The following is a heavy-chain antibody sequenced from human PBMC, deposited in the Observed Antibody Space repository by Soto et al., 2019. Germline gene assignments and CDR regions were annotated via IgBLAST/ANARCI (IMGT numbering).Heavy chain of an antibody. CDR2: ISVSGGST. D-gene: IGHD6-19*01. CDR3: ARSSTLQWVAIDY. V-gene: IGHV3-23*01. CDR1: GFTFSSYA. J-gene: IGHJ4*02. Sequence: EVQLLESGGGLVQPGGSLRLSCAASGFTFSSYAMSWVRQAPGKGLEWVSAISVSGGSTYYADSVKGRFSISRDNSKNTLYVQMNSLRAEDTAVYYCARSSTLQWVAIDYWGQGTLVTVSS.